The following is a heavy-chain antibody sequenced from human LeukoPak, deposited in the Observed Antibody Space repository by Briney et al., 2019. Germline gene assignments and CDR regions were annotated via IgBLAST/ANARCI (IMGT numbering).Heavy chain of an antibody. Sequence: GGSLTLSCAASGFTFDDYGMSWVRHSPGKGLEWVSGIYWNGGSTGYADSVKGRYTISRDNAKNSLSQQMNSQRAEDTALYYCAKVGMTSNGLIYIFRYVDVRGERATVTVSS. D-gene: IGHD2-21*01. CDR3: AKVGMTSNGLIYIFRYVDV. CDR1: GFTFDDYG. CDR2: IYWNGGST. V-gene: IGHV3-20*04. J-gene: IGHJ6*01.